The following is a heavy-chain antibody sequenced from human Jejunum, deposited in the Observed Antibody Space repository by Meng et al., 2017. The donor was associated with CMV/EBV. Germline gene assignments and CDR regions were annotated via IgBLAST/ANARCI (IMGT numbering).Heavy chain of an antibody. Sequence: FGFTFSDSTLGWVRQGSGKGVEWVGRIRPKVDNYVTGYGASVKGRFTISRDDSKNTAYLQLKSLKPEDTAVYYCTRGGSGWYFDHWGQGTRVTVSS. CDR1: GFTFSDST. CDR2: IRPKVDNYVT. J-gene: IGHJ4*02. V-gene: IGHV3-73*01. CDR3: TRGGSGWYFDH. D-gene: IGHD6-19*01.